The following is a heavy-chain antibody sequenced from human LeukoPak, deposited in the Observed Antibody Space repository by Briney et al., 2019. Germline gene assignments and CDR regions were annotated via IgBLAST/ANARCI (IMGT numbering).Heavy chain of an antibody. CDR1: GLTFSSHT. CDR3: ARGDLRSFDRAAFDS. D-gene: IGHD3-9*01. V-gene: IGHV3-21*01. Sequence: GESLTLSCAASGLTFSSHTMHWVRQAPGKGLEWVSTISGSSSYIYYSDSVKGRFTVSRDNTRTSLFLQMDSLRAEDTAVYYCARGDLRSFDRAAFDSWGQGTLVTVSS. J-gene: IGHJ4*02. CDR2: ISGSSSYI.